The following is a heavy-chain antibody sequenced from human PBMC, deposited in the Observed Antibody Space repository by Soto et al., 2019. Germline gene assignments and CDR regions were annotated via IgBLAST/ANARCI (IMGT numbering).Heavy chain of an antibody. J-gene: IGHJ5*02. CDR2: IYTSGST. CDR3: ARFWELLDWFDP. Sequence: SETLSLPCPVSGGSISSYYWSWIRQPAGKGLEWIGRIYTSGSTNYNPSLKSRVTMSVDTSKNQFSLKLSSVTAADTAVYYCARFWELLDWFDPWGQGTLVTVSS. CDR1: GGSISSYY. V-gene: IGHV4-4*07. D-gene: IGHD1-26*01.